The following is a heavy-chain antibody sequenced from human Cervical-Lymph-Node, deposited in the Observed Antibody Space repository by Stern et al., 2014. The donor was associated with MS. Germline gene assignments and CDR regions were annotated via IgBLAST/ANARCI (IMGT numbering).Heavy chain of an antibody. CDR1: GFTFTSSV. J-gene: IGHJ6*02. CDR3: ARADTSPAYYYYGMDV. Sequence: QVQLVQSGADVEKPGASVKVSCKASGFTFTSSVIHWVRQAPGQRPEWMGWINVGIGNTKYSQTFQGRVTITRDTSASTVYLELSSLRSEDTAVYYWARADTSPAYYYYGMDVWGQGTTVTVSS. CDR2: INVGIGNT. V-gene: IGHV1-3*01.